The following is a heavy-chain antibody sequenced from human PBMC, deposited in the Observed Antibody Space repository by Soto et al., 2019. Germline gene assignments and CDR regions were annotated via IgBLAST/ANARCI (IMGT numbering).Heavy chain of an antibody. V-gene: IGHV4-31*03. J-gene: IGHJ4*02. CDR2: IYYSGST. D-gene: IGHD3-3*01. CDR1: GGSISSGGYY. CDR3: ARACYDFWSSYYCYYFDY. Sequence: SETLSLTCTVSGGSISSGGYYWSWIRQHPGKGLEWIGYIYYSGSTYYNPSLKSRVTISVDTSKNQFSLKLSSVTAADTAVYYCARACYDFWSSYYCYYFDYWGQGTLVTVSS.